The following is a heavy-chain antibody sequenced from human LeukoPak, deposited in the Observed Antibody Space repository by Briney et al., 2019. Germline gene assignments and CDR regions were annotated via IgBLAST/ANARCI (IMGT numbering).Heavy chain of an antibody. CDR3: ARWDCTSTSCYPPNFYGMDI. CDR1: RFTFSSYA. J-gene: IGHJ6*02. V-gene: IGHV3-23*01. D-gene: IGHD2-2*01. Sequence: GGSLRLSCAASRFTFSSYAMNWVRQVPGKGLEWLSAISGSGGGAYYADSVKGRFTISRDNSKNTLYLQMNSLRAEDTAVYYCARWDCTSTSCYPPNFYGMDIWGQGTTVSVSS. CDR2: ISGSGGGA.